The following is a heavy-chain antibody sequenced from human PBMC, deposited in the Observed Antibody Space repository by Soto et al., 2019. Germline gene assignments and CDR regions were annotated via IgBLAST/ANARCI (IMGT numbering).Heavy chain of an antibody. CDR3: ARGGYYYDSSGYYGY. J-gene: IGHJ4*02. Sequence: SETLSLTCTISGRSISRCSYYWGWILHPPGKGLEWIGSIFYSGSTYYNPSLKSRVTISVDTSKNQFSLKLSSVTAADTAVYYCARGGYYYDSSGYYGYWGQGTLVTVS. D-gene: IGHD3-22*01. V-gene: IGHV4-39*07. CDR1: GRSISRCSYY. CDR2: IFYSGST.